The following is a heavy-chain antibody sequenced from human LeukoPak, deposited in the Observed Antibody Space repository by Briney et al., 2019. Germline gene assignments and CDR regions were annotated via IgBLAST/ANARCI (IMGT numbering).Heavy chain of an antibody. CDR1: GGTFSSYA. CDR3: ARAIAYCGGDCYSRRDYYYYYMDV. Sequence: ASVKVSCKASGGTFSSYAISWVRQAPGQGLEWMGRIIPIFGTVNYAQQFQGRVTITTDESTSTAYMELSSLRSEDTAVYYCARAIAYCGGDCYSRRDYYYYYMDVWGKGTTVTVSS. D-gene: IGHD2-21*02. J-gene: IGHJ6*03. CDR2: IIPIFGTV. V-gene: IGHV1-69*05.